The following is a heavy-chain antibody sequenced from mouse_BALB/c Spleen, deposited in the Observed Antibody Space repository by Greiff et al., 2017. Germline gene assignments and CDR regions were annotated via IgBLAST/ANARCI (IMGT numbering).Heavy chain of an antibody. CDR1: GFTFSSFG. V-gene: IGHV5-17*02. CDR3: ARGDGNYFCYYAMDY. CDR2: ISSGSSTI. J-gene: IGHJ4*01. Sequence: EVQLVESGGGLVQPGGSRKLSCAASGFTFSSFGMHWVRQAPEKGLEWVAYISSGSSTIYYADTVKGRFTISRDNPENTLFLQLTRLRSEDTAMYYCARGDGNYFCYYAMDYWGQGTSVTVSS. D-gene: IGHD2-1*01.